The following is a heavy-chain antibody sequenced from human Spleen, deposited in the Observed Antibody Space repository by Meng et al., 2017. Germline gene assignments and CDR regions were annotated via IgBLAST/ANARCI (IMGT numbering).Heavy chain of an antibody. CDR3: ASGTPGRSYCDY. CDR1: GYTVGSYG. D-gene: IGHD2-15*01. J-gene: IGHJ4*02. V-gene: IGHV1-18*01. Sequence: QVQPVQAGPEGKKPGAAGRVSCKASGYTVGSYGICWVRQAPGQGLEWMGWFVNYVDTYPAPKFQGRVTMTTDTHTNTAFMELRSLTSDDTAVYYCASGTPGRSYCDYWGQGTLVTVSS. CDR2: FVNYVDT.